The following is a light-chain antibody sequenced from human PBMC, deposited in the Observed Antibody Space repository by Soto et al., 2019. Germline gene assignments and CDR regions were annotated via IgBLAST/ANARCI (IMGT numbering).Light chain of an antibody. V-gene: IGLV1-40*01. J-gene: IGLJ3*02. CDR1: ISNIGAGYD. Sequence: QSVLTQPPSVSGAPGQRVTISCTVSISNIGAGYDVHWYQQLPGTAPKLLIYGNSNRPSGVPDRFSGSKSGTSASLAITGLQAEDEADYYCQSYDSSLSGWVFGGGTKVTVL. CDR3: QSYDSSLSGWV. CDR2: GNS.